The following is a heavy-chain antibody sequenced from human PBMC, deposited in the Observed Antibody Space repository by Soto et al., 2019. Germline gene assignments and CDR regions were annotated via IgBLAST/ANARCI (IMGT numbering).Heavy chain of an antibody. CDR2: MNPNSGNT. CDR3: ARKGGSRRANWFDP. J-gene: IGHJ5*02. CDR1: GYTFTSYD. V-gene: IGHV1-8*01. Sequence: QVQLVQSGAEVKKPGASVKVSCKASGYTFTSYDINWVRQATGQGLEWMGWMNPNSGNTGYAQKFQGRVTMTRNTSISTAYMELSSLRSKDTSLYYCARKGGSRRANWFDPWGQGTLVTVSS. D-gene: IGHD6-13*01.